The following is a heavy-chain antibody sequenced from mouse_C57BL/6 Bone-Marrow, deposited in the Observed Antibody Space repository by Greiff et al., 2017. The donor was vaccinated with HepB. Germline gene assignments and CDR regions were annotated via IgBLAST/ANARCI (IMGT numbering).Heavy chain of an antibody. CDR3: APRSSPSYYSAMDY. D-gene: IGHD1-1*01. Sequence: VQLQQSGPELVKPGASVKISCKASGYSFTGYYMNWVKQSPEKSLEWIGEINPSTGGTTYNQKFKAKATLTVDKSSSTAYMQLKSLTSEDSAVYYCAPRSSPSYYSAMDYWGQGTSVTVSS. CDR1: GYSFTGYY. J-gene: IGHJ4*01. CDR2: INPSTGGT. V-gene: IGHV1-42*01.